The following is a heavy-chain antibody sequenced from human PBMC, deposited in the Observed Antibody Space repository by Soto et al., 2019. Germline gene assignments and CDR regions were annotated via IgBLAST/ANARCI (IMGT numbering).Heavy chain of an antibody. J-gene: IGHJ6*02. Sequence: GESLKISCKGSGYSFTSYWIGWVRQMPGKGLEWMGIIYPGDSDTRYSPSFQGQVTISADKSISTAYLQWSSLKASDTAMYYCARPAGMHHDYYYGMDVWGQGTTVTVSS. CDR3: ARPAGMHHDYYYGMDV. CDR2: IYPGDSDT. V-gene: IGHV5-51*01. CDR1: GYSFTSYW.